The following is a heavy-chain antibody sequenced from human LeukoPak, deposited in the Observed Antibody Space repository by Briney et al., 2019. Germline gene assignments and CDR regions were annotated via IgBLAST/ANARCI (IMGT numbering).Heavy chain of an antibody. CDR2: IRYDGSNK. CDR3: ARDITMVRGASTV. V-gene: IGHV3-30*02. Sequence: GGSLRLSCAASGFNFRTYGMHWVRQAPGKGLDWVAFIRYDGSNKYYADSVKGRFTISRDNSKNTLYLQMNSLRADDTAVYYCARDITMVRGASTVWGKGTTVTISS. CDR1: GFNFRTYG. J-gene: IGHJ6*04. D-gene: IGHD3-10*01.